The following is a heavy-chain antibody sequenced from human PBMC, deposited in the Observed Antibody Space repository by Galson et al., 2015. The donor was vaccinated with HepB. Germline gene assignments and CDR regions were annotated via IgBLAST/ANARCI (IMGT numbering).Heavy chain of an antibody. Sequence: SLRLSCAASGFTFSTYGMHWVRQAPGKGLEWVAVISYDGSDKYYVDSVKGRFTVSRENSKRTLYLQINSLKTEDTAVYYCVKGDYDAFDIWGQGTEVTVSS. CDR2: ISYDGSDK. J-gene: IGHJ3*02. CDR3: VKGDYDAFDI. V-gene: IGHV3-30*18. CDR1: GFTFSTYG. D-gene: IGHD4-11*01.